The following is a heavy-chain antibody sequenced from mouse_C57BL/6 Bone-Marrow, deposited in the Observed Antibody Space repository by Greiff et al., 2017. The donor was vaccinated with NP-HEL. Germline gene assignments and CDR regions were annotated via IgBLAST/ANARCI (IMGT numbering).Heavy chain of an antibody. V-gene: IGHV1-55*01. Sequence: QVQLQQPGAELVKPGASVTMSCKASGYTFTSYWITWVKQRPGQGLEWIGDIYPGSGSTNYNEKFKSTATLTVDTSSSTAYMQLSSLTSEDSAVYYCARRGLYYGYYYAMDYWGQGTSVTVSS. CDR1: GYTFTSYW. D-gene: IGHD2-2*01. CDR3: ARRGLYYGYYYAMDY. CDR2: IYPGSGST. J-gene: IGHJ4*01.